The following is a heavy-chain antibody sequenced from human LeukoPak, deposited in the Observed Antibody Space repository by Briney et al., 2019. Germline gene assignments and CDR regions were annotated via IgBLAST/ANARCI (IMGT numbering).Heavy chain of an antibody. V-gene: IGHV4-59*08. Sequence: SETLSLTCTVSGGSISGSYWSWIRQPPGKGLEWIGYIFYGSTNYNPSLKSRVTISVDTSKNQFSLKLSSVTAADTAIYYCARRNARIPNRLDPWGQGSLVTVSS. D-gene: IGHD2-21*01. J-gene: IGHJ5*02. CDR3: ARRNARIPNRLDP. CDR2: IFYGST. CDR1: GGSISGSY.